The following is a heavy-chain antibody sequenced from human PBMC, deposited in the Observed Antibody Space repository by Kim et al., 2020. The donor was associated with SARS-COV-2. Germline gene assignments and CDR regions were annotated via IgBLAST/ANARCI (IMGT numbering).Heavy chain of an antibody. CDR1: GDSVSSNSAS. Sequence: SQTLSLTCAISGDSVSSNSASWTWIRQSPSRGLEWLGRTYYRSKWSYDYAVSVKGRITISPDTSKNQFSLQLNSVTPEDTAVYYFVRARHGSSDFNYWGQGTLVTVSS. D-gene: IGHD6-6*01. CDR2: TYYRSKWSY. V-gene: IGHV6-1*01. CDR3: VRARHGSSDFNY. J-gene: IGHJ4*02.